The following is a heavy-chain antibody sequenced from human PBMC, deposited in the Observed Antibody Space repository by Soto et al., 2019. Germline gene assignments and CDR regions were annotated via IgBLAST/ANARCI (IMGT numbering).Heavy chain of an antibody. CDR1: GGTFSDYG. CDR3: ARGWDHYDSSGLLTWFDP. CDR2: LIPIFGTS. V-gene: IGHV1-69*01. Sequence: QVQLVQSGAEVKKPGSSVKVSCKASGGTFSDYGISWVLQAPGQGLEWMGGLIPIFGTSNYAQKFQGRVTITADESTSTAYMELSSLTSEDTAVYYCARGWDHYDSSGLLTWFDPWGQGTLVTVSS. J-gene: IGHJ5*02. D-gene: IGHD3-22*01.